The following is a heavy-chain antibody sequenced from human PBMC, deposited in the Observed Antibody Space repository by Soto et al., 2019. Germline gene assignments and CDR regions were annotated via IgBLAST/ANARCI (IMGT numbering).Heavy chain of an antibody. V-gene: IGHV3-23*01. D-gene: IGHD5-12*01. Sequence: EVQLLESGGDLIQPGGSLRLSCAASGFTFSSNSLTWVRQAPGKGLEYVSGISIGGDKTWHADSVKGRFTVSRDNSKNTVYLQMNSLRVDDTAFYYCGKWDGYGDHWGQGTLVTVSS. CDR1: GFTFSSNS. J-gene: IGHJ5*02. CDR2: ISIGGDKT. CDR3: GKWDGYGDH.